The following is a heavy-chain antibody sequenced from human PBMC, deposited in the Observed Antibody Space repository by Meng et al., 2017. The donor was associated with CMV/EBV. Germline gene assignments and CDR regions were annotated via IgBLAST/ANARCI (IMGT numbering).Heavy chain of an antibody. Sequence: GGSLRLSCAASGFTFSSYSMNWVRQAPGKGLEWVSYISSSSSTIYYADSVKGRFTISRDNAKNSLYLQMNSLRAEDTAVYYCARGRTQWIQLWLQSDYWGQGTLVTVSS. J-gene: IGHJ4*02. V-gene: IGHV3-48*04. CDR3: ARGRTQWIQLWLQSDY. CDR1: GFTFSSYS. CDR2: ISSSSSTI. D-gene: IGHD5-18*01.